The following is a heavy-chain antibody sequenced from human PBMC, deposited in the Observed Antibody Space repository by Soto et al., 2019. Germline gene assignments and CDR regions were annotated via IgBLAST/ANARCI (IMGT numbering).Heavy chain of an antibody. CDR1: GFTFGDYA. J-gene: IGHJ6*02. D-gene: IGHD3-10*01. Sequence: GGSLRLSCAASGFTFGDYAMHWVRQVQGKGLEWVSGFKWNSGDVGYADSVKGRFTISRDNAKNSLYLQMNSLRPEDTAVYYCAKDRSSGSPYYGMDFWGQGTMVTVSS. CDR2: FKWNSGDV. V-gene: IGHV3-9*01. CDR3: AKDRSSGSPYYGMDF.